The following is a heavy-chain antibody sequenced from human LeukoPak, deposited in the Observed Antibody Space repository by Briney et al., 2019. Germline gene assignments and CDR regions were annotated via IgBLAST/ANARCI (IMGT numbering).Heavy chain of an antibody. CDR2: ISSNGGST. CDR1: GFTFSSYA. D-gene: IGHD2-21*02. J-gene: IGHJ4*02. V-gene: IGHV3-64*01. Sequence: GGSPRLSCAASGFTFSSYAMHWVRQAPGKGLEYVSAISSNGGSTYYANSVKGRFTISRDNSKNTLYLQMGSLRAEDMAVYYCARDSKASYCGGDCYSHLFDYWGQGTLVTVSS. CDR3: ARDSKASYCGGDCYSHLFDY.